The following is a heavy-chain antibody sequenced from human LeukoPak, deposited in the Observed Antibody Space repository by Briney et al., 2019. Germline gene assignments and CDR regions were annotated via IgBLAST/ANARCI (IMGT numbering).Heavy chain of an antibody. Sequence: SETLSLTCAVYGGSFSGYYWSWIRQPPGKGLEWIGEINHSGSTNYNPSLKSRVTISVDTPKNQFSLKLSSVTAAGTAVYYCARGPRAYGSGNYYNWGQGTLVTVSS. J-gene: IGHJ4*02. CDR2: INHSGST. CDR3: ARGPRAYGSGNYYN. CDR1: GGSFSGYY. D-gene: IGHD3-10*01. V-gene: IGHV4-34*01.